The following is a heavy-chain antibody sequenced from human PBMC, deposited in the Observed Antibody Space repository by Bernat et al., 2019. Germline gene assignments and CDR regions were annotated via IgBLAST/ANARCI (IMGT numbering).Heavy chain of an antibody. CDR2: ISAYNGNT. J-gene: IGHJ6*02. CDR3: ARDSGYSSSWYDPYYYYGMDV. V-gene: IGHV1-18*01. D-gene: IGHD6-13*01. CDR1: GYTFTSYG. Sequence: QVQLVQSGAEVKKPGASVKVSCKASGYTFTSYGISWVRQAPGQGLEWMGWISAYNGNTNYAQKLQGRVTMTTDTSTSTAYMELRSLRSDDTAVYYCARDSGYSSSWYDPYYYYGMDVWGQGTTVTVSS.